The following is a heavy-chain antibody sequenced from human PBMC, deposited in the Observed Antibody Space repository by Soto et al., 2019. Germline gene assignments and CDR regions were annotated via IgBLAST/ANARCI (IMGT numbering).Heavy chain of an antibody. Sequence: LETLSLTCAFYGWSFSSYYWRWIRQPPGKGLKWPGAINHSVSTTYNPALQSRVTTYVATPKTQFARKLSSVTAADTAVYYCARTNWSYFGHYYGMDVWGQGTTVTVSS. D-gene: IGHD1-7*01. J-gene: IGHJ6*02. V-gene: IGHV4-34*01. CDR2: INHSVST. CDR1: GWSFSSYY. CDR3: ARTNWSYFGHYYGMDV.